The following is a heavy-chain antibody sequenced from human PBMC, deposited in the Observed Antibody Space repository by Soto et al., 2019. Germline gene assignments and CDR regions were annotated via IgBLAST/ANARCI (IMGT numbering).Heavy chain of an antibody. CDR1: GYSFTIYW. D-gene: IGHD2-2*02. V-gene: IGHV5-51*01. Sequence: PGESLKISCKGSGYSFTIYWIGWVLQMPWKGLEWMGIIYPGDSDTRYSPSFQGQVTISADKSISTAYLQWSSLKASDTAMYYCARSAVVPAAIPGGYYYYGMDVWGQGTTVTVSS. J-gene: IGHJ6*02. CDR2: IYPGDSDT. CDR3: ARSAVVPAAIPGGYYYYGMDV.